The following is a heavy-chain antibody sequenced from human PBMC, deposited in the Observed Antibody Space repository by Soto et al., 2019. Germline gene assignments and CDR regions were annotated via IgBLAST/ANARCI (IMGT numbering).Heavy chain of an antibody. CDR1: GGSFSGYY. J-gene: IGHJ4*02. V-gene: IGHV4-34*01. D-gene: IGHD6-25*01. CDR3: ANGYNYFDY. Sequence: SETLSLTCAVYGGSFSGYYWSWIRQPPGKGLEWIGEINHRGSTNYNPSLKSRVTISVDTSKNQFSLKLSSVTAADTAVYYCANGYNYFDYWGQGTLVTVSS. CDR2: INHRGST.